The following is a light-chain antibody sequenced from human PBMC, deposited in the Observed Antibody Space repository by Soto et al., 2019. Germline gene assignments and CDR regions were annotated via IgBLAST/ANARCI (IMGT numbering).Light chain of an antibody. Sequence: EIVMTQSPATLSVSPGERATLSCRASQSVSSRLAWYQHKPGQAPRLLIYRTSTRATGIPARFSGSGSGTEFTLTISSLQSEDFAVYYCQQYYNWPPYTFGQGTKLEIK. CDR2: RTS. CDR1: QSVSSR. CDR3: QQYYNWPPYT. J-gene: IGKJ2*01. V-gene: IGKV3-15*01.